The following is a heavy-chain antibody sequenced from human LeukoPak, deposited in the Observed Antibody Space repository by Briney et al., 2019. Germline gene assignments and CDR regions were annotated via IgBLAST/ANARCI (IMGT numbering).Heavy chain of an antibody. CDR1: GFTFSDYT. J-gene: IGHJ6*04. CDR3: AELGITMIGGV. Sequence: GGSLRLSCAASGFTFSDYTMTWVRQAPGKGLEWVSYISSSGSTIYYADSVKGRFTISRDNAKNSLYLQMNSLRAENTAVYYCAELGITMIGGVWGKGTTVTISS. D-gene: IGHD3-10*02. CDR2: ISSSGSTI. V-gene: IGHV3-48*04.